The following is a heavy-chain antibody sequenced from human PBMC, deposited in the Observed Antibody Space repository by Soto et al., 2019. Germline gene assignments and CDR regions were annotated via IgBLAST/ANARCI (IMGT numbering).Heavy chain of an antibody. Sequence: QVQLVQSGAEVKKPGSSVKVSCKASGGTFSSYAISWVRQAPGQGLEWMGGIIPIFGTANYAQKFQGRVTITADETTSTAYMDLSSLRSEDTAVDYCARDPPSDYGGKRYWYFDLWGRGTLVTVSS. V-gene: IGHV1-69*01. CDR2: IIPIFGTA. J-gene: IGHJ2*01. CDR3: ARDPPSDYGGKRYWYFDL. D-gene: IGHD4-17*01. CDR1: GGTFSSYA.